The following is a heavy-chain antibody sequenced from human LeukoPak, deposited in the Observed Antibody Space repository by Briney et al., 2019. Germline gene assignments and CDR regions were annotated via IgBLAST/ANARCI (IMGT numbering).Heavy chain of an antibody. Sequence: SGPTLVNPTQTPTLTCTFSGFSLSTSGMCVSWIRQPPGKALEWLARIDWDDDKYYSTSLKTRLTISKDTSKNQVVLTMTNMDTVDTATYYCARDKGNYFDYWGQGTLVTVSS. CDR3: ARDKGNYFDY. CDR2: IDWDDDK. J-gene: IGHJ4*02. V-gene: IGHV2-70*11. CDR1: GFSLSTSGMC.